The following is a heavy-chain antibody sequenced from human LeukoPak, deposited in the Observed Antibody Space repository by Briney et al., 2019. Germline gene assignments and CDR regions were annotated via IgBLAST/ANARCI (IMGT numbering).Heavy chain of an antibody. V-gene: IGHV4-4*02. CDR1: GGSISSSNW. D-gene: IGHD1-26*01. CDR3: ARDKGRVGSYSFDY. J-gene: IGHJ4*02. CDR2: IYHSGST. Sequence: PSETLSLTCAVSGGSISSSNWWSWVRQPPGKGLEWIGEIYHSGSTNYNPSLKSRVTISVDKSKSQFSLKLSSVTAADTAVYYCARDKGRVGSYSFDYWGQGTLVTVSS.